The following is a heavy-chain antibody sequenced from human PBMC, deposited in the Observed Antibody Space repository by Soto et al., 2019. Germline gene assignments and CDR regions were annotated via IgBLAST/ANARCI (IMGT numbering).Heavy chain of an antibody. CDR3: ARLGGGYDRSGHY. CDR1: GGTFSSYA. Sequence: QVQLVQSGAEVKKPGSSVKVSCKASGGTFSSYAISWVRQAPGQGLEWMGGIIPIFGTANYPQKFQGRVAITADKSTSPAYMELSSLRSEDTAVYYCARLGGGYDRSGHYWGQGTLVTVSS. CDR2: IIPIFGTA. J-gene: IGHJ4*02. D-gene: IGHD5-12*01. V-gene: IGHV1-69*06.